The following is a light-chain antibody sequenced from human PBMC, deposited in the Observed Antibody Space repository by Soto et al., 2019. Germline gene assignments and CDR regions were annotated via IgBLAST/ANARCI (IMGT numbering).Light chain of an antibody. Sequence: QLVLTQSPSASASLGASVKLNCTLSIGHSDYTIAWHQQQPEKGPRYLMKLNSDGSHSKGDGIPDRFSGSSSGAERYLTISGLQSEDEADYYCQTWGTGIVVFGGGTKVTVL. V-gene: IGLV4-69*01. CDR1: IGHSDYT. CDR2: LNSDGSH. CDR3: QTWGTGIVV. J-gene: IGLJ2*01.